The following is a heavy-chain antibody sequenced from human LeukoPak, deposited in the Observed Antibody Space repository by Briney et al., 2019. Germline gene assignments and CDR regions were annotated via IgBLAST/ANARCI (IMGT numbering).Heavy chain of an antibody. V-gene: IGHV3-30*02. CDR2: IRFDGSNK. J-gene: IGHJ5*02. D-gene: IGHD4-17*01. CDR1: GFTFSSYG. Sequence: GGSLRLSCAASGFTFSSYGMHWVRQAPGKGLEWVAFIRFDGSNKYYADSVKGRFTISRDNAKNSLYLQMNSLRAEDTALYYCAKGAQPSVTTNWFDPWGQGTLVTVSS. CDR3: AKGAQPSVTTNWFDP.